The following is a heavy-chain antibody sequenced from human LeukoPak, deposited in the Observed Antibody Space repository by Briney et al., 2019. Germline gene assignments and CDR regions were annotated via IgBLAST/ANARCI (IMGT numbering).Heavy chain of an antibody. CDR3: ARTWYSSGWLFDY. D-gene: IGHD6-19*01. J-gene: IGHJ4*02. CDR1: GFTFSSYW. Sequence: GGSLRLSCAASGFTFSSYWMSWVRQAPGKGLEWVANIKQDGSEKYYVDSVKGRFTISRDNAKKSLYLQMNSLRAEDTAVYYCARTWYSSGWLFDYWGQGTLVTVSP. CDR2: IKQDGSEK. V-gene: IGHV3-7*03.